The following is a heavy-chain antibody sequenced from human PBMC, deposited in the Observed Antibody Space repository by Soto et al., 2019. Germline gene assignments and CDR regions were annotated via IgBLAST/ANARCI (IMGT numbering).Heavy chain of an antibody. CDR2: ITDNGGST. J-gene: IGHJ4*02. Sequence: PVGSLRLSCAASGFTFRRDGMSWVRQAPGKGLEWVSLITDNGGSTYYADSVKGRFTISRDNTKNTLFLQMNSLRAEDTAVYYCAKERATTTAFDYWGQRALVTVSS. CDR3: AKERATTTAFDY. V-gene: IGHV3-23*01. D-gene: IGHD4-17*01. CDR1: GFTFRRDG.